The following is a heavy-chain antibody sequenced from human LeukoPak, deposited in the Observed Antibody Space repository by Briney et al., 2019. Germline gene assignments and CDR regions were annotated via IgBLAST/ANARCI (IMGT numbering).Heavy chain of an antibody. CDR2: ISYDGSNK. CDR1: GFTFSSYD. V-gene: IGHV3-30*18. Sequence: GGSLRLSCGASGFTFSSYDMHWVRQAPGKGLEWVAVISYDGSNKYYADSVKGRFTISRDNSKNTLYLQMNSLRAEDTAVYYCAKDGGQGGYSYGFFDYWGQGTLVTVSS. CDR3: AKDGGQGGYSYGFFDY. D-gene: IGHD5-18*01. J-gene: IGHJ4*02.